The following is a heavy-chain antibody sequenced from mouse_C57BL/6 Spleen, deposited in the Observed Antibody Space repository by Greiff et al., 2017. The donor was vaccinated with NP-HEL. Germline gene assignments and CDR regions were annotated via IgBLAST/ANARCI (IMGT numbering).Heavy chain of an antibody. CDR3: NRRDY. CDR1: GYTFTDYE. V-gene: IGHV1-15*01. J-gene: IGHJ2*01. Sequence: VQLQQSGAELVRPGASVTLSCKASGYTFTDYEMHWVKQTPVHGLEWIGAIDPETGGTAYNQKSKGKAILTADKSSSTASMELRSLTSEDAAVYYCNRRDYWGKGTTLTVSS. CDR2: IDPETGGT.